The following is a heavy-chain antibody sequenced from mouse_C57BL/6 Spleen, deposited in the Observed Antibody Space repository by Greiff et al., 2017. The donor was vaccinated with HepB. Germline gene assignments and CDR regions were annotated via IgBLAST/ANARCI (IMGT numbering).Heavy chain of an antibody. CDR2: IYPGSGNT. V-gene: IGHV1-76*01. CDR3: AREGSLSFDY. Sequence: VKLQESGAELVRPGASVKLSCKASGYTFTDYYINWVKQRPGQGLEWIARIYPGSGNTYYNEKFKGKATLTAEKSSSTAYMQLSSLTSEDSAVYFCAREGSLSFDYWGQGTTLTVSS. CDR1: GYTFTDYY. J-gene: IGHJ2*01.